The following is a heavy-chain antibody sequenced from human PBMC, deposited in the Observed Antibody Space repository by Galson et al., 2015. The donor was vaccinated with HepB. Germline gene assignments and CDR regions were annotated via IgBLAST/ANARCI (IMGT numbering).Heavy chain of an antibody. D-gene: IGHD4-17*01. V-gene: IGHV3-73*01. Sequence: SLRLSCAASGFTFSGSAMHWVRQASGKGLEWVGRIRSKANSYATAYAASVKGRLTISRDDSKNTAYLQMNSLKTEDTAVYYCTTYMTTVTTYDYWGQGTLVTVSS. CDR3: TTYMTTVTTYDY. J-gene: IGHJ4*02. CDR1: GFTFSGSA. CDR2: IRSKANSYAT.